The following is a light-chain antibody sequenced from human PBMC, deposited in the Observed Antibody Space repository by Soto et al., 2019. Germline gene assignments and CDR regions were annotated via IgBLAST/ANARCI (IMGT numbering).Light chain of an antibody. V-gene: IGLV2-14*01. Sequence: QSALTQPASVSGSPGQSITISCTGTSSDVGGYNYVSWYQQHPGKAPKLMIYDVTNRPSGVSNRFSGSKSGNTASLTISGLQAEDEADYYCCSYAGSYIWVFGGGNQLTVL. CDR3: CSYAGSYIWV. CDR1: SSDVGGYNY. CDR2: DVT. J-gene: IGLJ3*02.